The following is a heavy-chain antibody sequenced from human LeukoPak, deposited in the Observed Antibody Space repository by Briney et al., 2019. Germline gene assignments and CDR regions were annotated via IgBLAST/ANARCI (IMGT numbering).Heavy chain of an antibody. V-gene: IGHV3-7*04. Sequence: GGSLRLSCAASGFTFRYYWMSWVRQAPGKGLEWVASIKQDGSEKYYVDSVKGRFTISRDNAKNSLYLQINSLRAEDTAVYYCARDRSSGWYLTPGFDPWGQGTLVTVSS. J-gene: IGHJ5*02. CDR2: IKQDGSEK. D-gene: IGHD6-19*01. CDR1: GFTFRYYW. CDR3: ARDRSSGWYLTPGFDP.